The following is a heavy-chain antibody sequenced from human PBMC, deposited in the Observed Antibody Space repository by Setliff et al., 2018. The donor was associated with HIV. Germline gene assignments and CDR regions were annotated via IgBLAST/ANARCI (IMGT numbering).Heavy chain of an antibody. Sequence: PSETLSLTCAVYGGSFNGYFWTWIRQPPQKRLEWIGEINHGGDTNYNPSLKSRVTISVDTSKNQFSLKLSSVTAADTAVYYCARVYDFWSGKYAFDIWGQGTMVTVS. CDR1: GGSFNGYF. CDR2: INHGGDT. D-gene: IGHD3-3*01. CDR3: ARVYDFWSGKYAFDI. J-gene: IGHJ3*02. V-gene: IGHV4-34*01.